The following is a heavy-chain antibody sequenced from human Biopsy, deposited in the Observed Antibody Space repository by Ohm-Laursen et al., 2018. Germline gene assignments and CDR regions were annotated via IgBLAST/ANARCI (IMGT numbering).Heavy chain of an antibody. J-gene: IGHJ4*02. CDR3: ASLEDRTFDK. CDR2: IIPILQVP. Sequence: GASVKVSCKSSGDTFTTYAISWVRQAPGQGLEWMGRIIPILQVPTYAQSFQGRVTISADKSTSTAYMELSGLRSEDTAVYYCASLEDRTFDKWGQGTLVTVSS. CDR1: GDTFTTYA. V-gene: IGHV1-69*04.